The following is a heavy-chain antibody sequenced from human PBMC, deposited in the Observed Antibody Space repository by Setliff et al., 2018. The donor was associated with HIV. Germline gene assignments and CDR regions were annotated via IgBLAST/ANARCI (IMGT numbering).Heavy chain of an antibody. D-gene: IGHD3-22*01. V-gene: IGHV1-46*01. Sequence: ASVKVSCKASGYTFTSYDINWVRQAPGRGLEWMTMITPTDDITTYAQNFQGRVTMTRDTSTSTVYMELSSLTSEDRAIYYCARDGRAVTSLMVVVSLKNGMDVWGQGTTVTVSS. CDR2: ITPTDDIT. CDR3: ARDGRAVTSLMVVVSLKNGMDV. CDR1: GYTFTSYD. J-gene: IGHJ6*02.